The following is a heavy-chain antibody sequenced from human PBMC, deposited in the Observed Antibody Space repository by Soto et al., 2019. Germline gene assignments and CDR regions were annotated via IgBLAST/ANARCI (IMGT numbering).Heavy chain of an antibody. CDR1: GFTFSSYW. V-gene: IGHV3-74*01. Sequence: GGSLRLSCAASGFTFSSYWMHWVRQAPGKGLVWVSRINTDGSSTTYVDSVKGRFTISRDNAKNTLYLLMNSLRAEDTAVYYCARGYTGSSPPNWFDPWGQGTLVTVSS. CDR2: INTDGSST. D-gene: IGHD1-26*01. J-gene: IGHJ5*02. CDR3: ARGYTGSSPPNWFDP.